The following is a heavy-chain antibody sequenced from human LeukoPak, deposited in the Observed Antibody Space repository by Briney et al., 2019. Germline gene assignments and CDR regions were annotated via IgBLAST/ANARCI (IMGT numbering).Heavy chain of an antibody. J-gene: IGHJ4*02. CDR3: TRHGSYSHGF. CDR2: IYVTGST. Sequence: PSETLSLTCAVSGDSIRSGGYWSWVRQPPGKGLEWIGQIYVTGSTNYNPYLESRVIMSLDKSRNQLSLRLKSMTAADTAVYYCTRHGSYSHGFWGQGGLVTVAS. CDR1: GDSIRSGGY. D-gene: IGHD3-10*01. V-gene: IGHV4-4*02.